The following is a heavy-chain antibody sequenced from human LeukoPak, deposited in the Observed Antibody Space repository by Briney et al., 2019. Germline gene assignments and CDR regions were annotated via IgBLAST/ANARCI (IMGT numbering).Heavy chain of an antibody. CDR1: GGTFSSYA. CDR3: ARDLRGHCGGGSCYSSGWFDP. V-gene: IGHV1-69*06. J-gene: IGHJ5*02. Sequence: SVKVSCKASGGTFSSYAISWVRQAPGQGLEWMGGIIPIFGTANYAQKFQGRVTITADKSTSTAYMELSSLRSEDTAVYYCARDLRGHCGGGSCYSSGWFDPWGQGTLVTVSS. D-gene: IGHD2-15*01. CDR2: IIPIFGTA.